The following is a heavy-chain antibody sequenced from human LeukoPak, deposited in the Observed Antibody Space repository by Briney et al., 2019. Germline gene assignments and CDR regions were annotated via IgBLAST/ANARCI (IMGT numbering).Heavy chain of an antibody. CDR2: INPDGSGT. CDR3: ARGPYYYDSGSPEY. V-gene: IGHV3-74*01. CDR1: GFTFTNYW. J-gene: IGHJ4*02. D-gene: IGHD3-10*01. Sequence: GGSLRLSCAASGFTFTNYWMHWVRQAPGKGLVWVSRINPDGSGTRYADSVKGRFTISRDNVRNTVFLQMNSLRAEDTAVYYCARGPYYYDSGSPEYWGQGTLVTVSS.